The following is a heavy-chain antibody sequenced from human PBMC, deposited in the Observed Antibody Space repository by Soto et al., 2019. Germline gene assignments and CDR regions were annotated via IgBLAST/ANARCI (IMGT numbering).Heavy chain of an antibody. CDR1: GGSISNYY. D-gene: IGHD3-10*01. J-gene: IGHJ3*02. CDR3: ARRPGSGNAFDI. CDR2: LYNSGTA. Sequence: PSETLSLTCIVAGGSISNYYWNWVRQPPGKGLEWIGYLYNSGTANYNPSLNSRVTISVDASKNQFSLNLTSVTAADTAVYYCARRPGSGNAFDIWGRGTLVTVS. V-gene: IGHV4-59*08.